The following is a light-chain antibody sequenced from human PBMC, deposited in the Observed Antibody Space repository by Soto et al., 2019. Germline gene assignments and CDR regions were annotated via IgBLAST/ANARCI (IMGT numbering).Light chain of an antibody. CDR3: SSYAGSNNHVV. J-gene: IGLJ2*01. Sequence: QSALTQPPSASGSPGQSVTISCTGTSSDVGGYNYVSWYQQHPGKAPKLMIYEVSKRPSGVPDRFSGSKSGNTASLTASGLQAEDEADYYCSSYAGSNNHVVFGGGTKVTVL. CDR1: SSDVGGYNY. CDR2: EVS. V-gene: IGLV2-8*01.